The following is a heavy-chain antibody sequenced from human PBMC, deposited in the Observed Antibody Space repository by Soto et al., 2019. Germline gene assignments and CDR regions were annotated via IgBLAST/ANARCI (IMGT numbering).Heavy chain of an antibody. Sequence: PGGSLRLSCAASGFTSSNYWMHWVRQAPGKGLVWVSRIKSDGSSTSYADSVKGRFTISRDNAKNTLDLQMHGLRAEDMAVYYCARSVRSGSFPYYYYAMDVWGQGTTATVSS. CDR2: IKSDGSST. CDR1: GFTSSNYW. V-gene: IGHV3-74*01. CDR3: ARSVRSGSFPYYYYAMDV. D-gene: IGHD3-10*01. J-gene: IGHJ6*02.